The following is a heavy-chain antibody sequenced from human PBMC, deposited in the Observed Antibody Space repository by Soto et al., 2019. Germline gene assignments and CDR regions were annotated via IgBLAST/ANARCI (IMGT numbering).Heavy chain of an antibody. CDR3: ARDLXIAARPEQLYYYYGMDV. CDR1: GGSISSYY. CDR2: IYYSGST. Sequence: SETLSLTCTVSGGSISSYYWSWIRQPPGKGLEWIGYIYYSGSTNYNPSLKSRVTISVDTSKNQFSLKLSSVTAADTAVYYCARDLXIAARPEQLYYYYGMDVWGQGTTVTVSS. J-gene: IGHJ6*02. D-gene: IGHD6-6*01. V-gene: IGHV4-59*01.